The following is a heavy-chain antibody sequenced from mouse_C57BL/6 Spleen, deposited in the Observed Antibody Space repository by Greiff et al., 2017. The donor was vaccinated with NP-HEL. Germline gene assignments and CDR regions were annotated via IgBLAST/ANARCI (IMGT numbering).Heavy chain of an antibody. Sequence: QVQLQQSGAELVKPGASVKLSCKASGYTFTSYWMQWVKQRPGQGLEWIGEIDPSDSYTNDNQKFKGKATLTVDTSSSTAYMQLSSLTSEDSAVYYCARGGYYDYWGQGTTLTVSS. CDR1: GYTFTSYW. CDR2: IDPSDSYT. J-gene: IGHJ2*01. V-gene: IGHV1-50*01. D-gene: IGHD2-3*01. CDR3: ARGGYYDY.